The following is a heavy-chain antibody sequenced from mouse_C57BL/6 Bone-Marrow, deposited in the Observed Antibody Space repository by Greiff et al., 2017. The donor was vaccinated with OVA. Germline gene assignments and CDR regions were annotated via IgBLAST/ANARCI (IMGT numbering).Heavy chain of an antibody. Sequence: EVKLMESGGDLVKPGGSLKLSCAASGFTFSSYGMSWVRQTPDKRLEWVATISSGGSYTYYPDSVKGRFTISRDNAKNTLYLQMSSLKSEDTAMYYCARESLLRPLFAYWGQGTLVTVSA. V-gene: IGHV5-6*01. CDR2: ISSGGSYT. D-gene: IGHD1-2*01. CDR1: GFTFSSYG. J-gene: IGHJ3*01. CDR3: ARESLLRPLFAY.